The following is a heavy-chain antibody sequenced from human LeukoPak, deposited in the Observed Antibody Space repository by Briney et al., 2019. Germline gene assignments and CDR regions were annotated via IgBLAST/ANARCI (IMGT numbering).Heavy chain of an antibody. J-gene: IGHJ4*02. CDR1: GFTFSTYA. CDR2: VSGSGAST. CDR3: IYGYTLDF. V-gene: IGHV3-23*01. D-gene: IGHD5-18*01. Sequence: PGGSLRLSCAASGFTFSTYAMCWVRQAPGKGLEWASTVSGSGASTYYADSVKGRFTISRDNSKNTLYLQMNSLRAEDTAVYYCIYGYTLDFWGQGTLVTVSS.